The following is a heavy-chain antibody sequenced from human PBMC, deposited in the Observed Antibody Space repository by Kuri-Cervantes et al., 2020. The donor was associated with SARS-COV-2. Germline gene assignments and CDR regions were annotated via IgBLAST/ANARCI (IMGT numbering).Heavy chain of an antibody. J-gene: IGHJ6*03. D-gene: IGHD6-6*01. CDR1: GFTFSSFG. CDR3: ARDGSRYSTSSFNYYYYMDV. Sequence: GESLKISCAASGFTFSSFGMSWVRQAPGKGLEWVSFISSSSNYIYYADSLKGRFTISRDNAKNSLYLQMNSPRAEDTAVYYCARDGSRYSTSSFNYYYYMDVWGKGTTVTVSS. CDR2: ISSSSNYI. V-gene: IGHV3-21*01.